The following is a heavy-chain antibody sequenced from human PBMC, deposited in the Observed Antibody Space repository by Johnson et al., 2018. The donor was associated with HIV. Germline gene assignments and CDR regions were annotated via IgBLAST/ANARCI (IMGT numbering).Heavy chain of an antibody. Sequence: VQLVESGGGLVQPGGSLKLSCAASGFTLSAYWMNLVRQAPGKGLEWVANIKQDGSEKYYVDSVKGRFTISRDNAKNSLYLQMNSLRAEDTAVYYCPVDTEAFDIWGQGTMVTVSS. CDR2: IKQDGSEK. CDR1: GFTLSAYW. J-gene: IGHJ3*02. CDR3: PVDTEAFDI. D-gene: IGHD1-14*01. V-gene: IGHV3-7*04.